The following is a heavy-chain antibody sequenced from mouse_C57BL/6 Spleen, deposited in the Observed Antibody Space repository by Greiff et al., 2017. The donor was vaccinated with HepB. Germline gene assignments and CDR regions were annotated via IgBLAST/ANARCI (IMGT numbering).Heavy chain of an antibody. J-gene: IGHJ4*01. D-gene: IGHD2-5*01. V-gene: IGHV5-17*01. CDR2: ISSGSSTI. Sequence: EVQVVESGGGLVKPGGSLKLSCAASGFTFSDYGMHWVRQAPEKGLEWVAYISSGSSTIYYADTVKGRFTISRDNAKNTLFLQMTSLRSEDTAMYYCARGYYSNYVGAMDYWGQGTSVTVSS. CDR1: GFTFSDYG. CDR3: ARGYYSNYVGAMDY.